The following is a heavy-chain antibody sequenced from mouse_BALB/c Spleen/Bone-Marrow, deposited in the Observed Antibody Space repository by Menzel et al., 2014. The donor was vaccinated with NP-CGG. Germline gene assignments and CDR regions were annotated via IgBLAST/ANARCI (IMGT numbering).Heavy chain of an antibody. J-gene: IGHJ2*01. Sequence: DVHLVESGGDLVRPGGSLKLSCSASGFAFSSYDMSWVRQTPEKRLEWVAYISSGGGSTYYPDTVKGRFTISRDNAKSTLYLQMSSLKSEDTAMYYCARHRYGFDYWGQGTTLTVSS. D-gene: IGHD1-1*01. CDR2: ISSGGGST. CDR1: GFAFSSYD. V-gene: IGHV5-12-1*01. CDR3: ARHRYGFDY.